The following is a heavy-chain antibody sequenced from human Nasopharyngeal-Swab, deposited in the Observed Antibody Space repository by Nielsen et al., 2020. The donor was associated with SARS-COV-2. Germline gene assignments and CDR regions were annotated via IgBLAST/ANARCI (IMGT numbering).Heavy chain of an antibody. CDR3: VRDVAMVGATLDT. J-gene: IGHJ1*01. CDR2: IKQDGSEK. Sequence: VREAPGKGPEWVANIKQDGSEKYYVDSVEGRFTISRDNPKNSLFLQMDSLRDEDTAVYFCVRDVAMVGATLDTWGQGTLVTVSS. V-gene: IGHV3-7*01. D-gene: IGHD1-26*01.